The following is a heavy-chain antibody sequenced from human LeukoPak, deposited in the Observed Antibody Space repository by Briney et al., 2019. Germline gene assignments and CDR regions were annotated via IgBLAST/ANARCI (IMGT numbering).Heavy chain of an antibody. Sequence: ASVKVSCKASGGTFSSYTVSWVRQAPGQGLEWMGRIIPILGIANYAQKFQSRVTITADKSTSTAYMELSSLRSEDTAVYYCARDVAAAASFDPWGQGTLVTVSS. CDR1: GGTFSSYT. CDR3: ARDVAAAASFDP. J-gene: IGHJ5*02. CDR2: IIPILGIA. V-gene: IGHV1-69*04. D-gene: IGHD6-13*01.